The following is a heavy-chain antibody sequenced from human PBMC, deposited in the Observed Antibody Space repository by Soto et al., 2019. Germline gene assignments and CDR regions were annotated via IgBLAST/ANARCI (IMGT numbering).Heavy chain of an antibody. CDR3: AKGGSSFPGPAY. J-gene: IGHJ4*02. D-gene: IGHD6-13*01. CDR1: GFTFSSYA. V-gene: IGHV3-23*01. CDR2: ISGSGGST. Sequence: GESLKISCAASGFTFSSYAMSWVRQAPGKGLEWVSAISGSGGSTYYADSVKGRFTISRDNSKNTLYLQMNSLRAEDTAVYYCAKGGSSFPGPAYWGQGTLVTVSX.